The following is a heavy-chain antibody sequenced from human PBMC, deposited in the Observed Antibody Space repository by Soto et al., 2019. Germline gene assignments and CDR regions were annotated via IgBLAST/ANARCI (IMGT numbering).Heavy chain of an antibody. CDR1: GFTLSTNA. CDR2: SIGGST. Sequence: EVQLLESGGGLVQPGGSLRLSCEASGFTLSTNAMSWVRQAPGKGLDWVSSIGGSTYYADSVKGRFTISRYNSKNTLYLQMNSLRAENTAVYYRAKCETYYDFCSAYSERGHGTLVTFAS. J-gene: IGHJ4*01. V-gene: IGHV3-23*01. D-gene: IGHD3-3*01. CDR3: AKCETYYDFCSAYSE.